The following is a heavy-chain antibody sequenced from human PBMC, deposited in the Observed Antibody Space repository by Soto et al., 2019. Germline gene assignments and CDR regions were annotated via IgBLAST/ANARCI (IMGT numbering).Heavy chain of an antibody. Sequence: EVQLMESGGNLVQPGGSLTLSCAASGFRFSDYWMNWVRQVPGKGLVWVSRINTDRTTTSYERSVRGRFTISLDNANNTVCLQMNSPRADDTALYYCVREHEADYYSAMDVLGQGTPVNVSS. J-gene: IGHJ6*02. CDR3: VREHEADYYSAMDV. CDR2: INTDRTTT. CDR1: GFRFSDYW. V-gene: IGHV3-74*01.